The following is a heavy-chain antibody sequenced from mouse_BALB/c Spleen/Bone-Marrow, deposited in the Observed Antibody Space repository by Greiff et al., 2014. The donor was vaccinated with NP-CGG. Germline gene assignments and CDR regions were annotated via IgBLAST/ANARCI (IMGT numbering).Heavy chain of an antibody. Sequence: QVQLKESGPGLVAPSQSLSITCTVSGFSLTNYGVHWVRQPPGKGLEWLGVIWADGGTNYNSALMSRLSISKDNSKSQVFFKMNSLRTDDTAMYYCARITTATGAMDYWGQGTSVTVSS. CDR1: GFSLTNYG. J-gene: IGHJ4*01. CDR2: IWADGGT. D-gene: IGHD1-2*01. V-gene: IGHV2-9*02. CDR3: ARITTATGAMDY.